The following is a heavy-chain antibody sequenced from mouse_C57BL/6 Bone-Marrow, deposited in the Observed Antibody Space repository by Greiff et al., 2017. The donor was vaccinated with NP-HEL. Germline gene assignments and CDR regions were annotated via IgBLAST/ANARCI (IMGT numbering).Heavy chain of an antibody. CDR2: IYPSDSET. D-gene: IGHD1-1*01. V-gene: IGHV1-61*01. Sequence: VQLQQPGAELVRPGSSVKLSCKASGYTFTSYWMDWVKQRPGQGLEWIGNIYPSDSETHYNQKFKDKATLTVDKSSSTAYMQLSSLTSEDSAVYYCARSGYYYDFDYWGQGTTLTVSS. CDR1: GYTFTSYW. CDR3: ARSGYYYDFDY. J-gene: IGHJ2*01.